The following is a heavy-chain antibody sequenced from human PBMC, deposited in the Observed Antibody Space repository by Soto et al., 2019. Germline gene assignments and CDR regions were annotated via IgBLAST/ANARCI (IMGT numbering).Heavy chain of an antibody. CDR3: ARSYYLADAFDV. D-gene: IGHD3-16*01. CDR2: ISAFSGNT. Sequence: ASVKVSCKASSFRFSDYGFNWLRQAPGQGLEWMGWISAFSGNTETAQGLQDRVTMTTDSSTTTAHMDLTNLTTDDTAIYYCARSYYLADAFDVWGQGTMVTVSS. J-gene: IGHJ3*01. V-gene: IGHV1-18*01. CDR1: SFRFSDYG.